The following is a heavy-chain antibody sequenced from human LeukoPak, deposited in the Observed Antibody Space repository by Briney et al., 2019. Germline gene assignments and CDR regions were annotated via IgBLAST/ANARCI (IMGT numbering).Heavy chain of an antibody. V-gene: IGHV1-46*01. Sequence: ASVKVSCKASGGTFSSYAISWVRQAPGQGLEWMGIINPSGGSTSYAQKFQGRVTMTRDTSTSTVYMELSSLRSEDTAVYYCARDRGLGITNFDYWGQGTLVTVSS. CDR2: INPSGGST. CDR3: ARDRGLGITNFDY. D-gene: IGHD3-16*01. CDR1: GGTFSSYA. J-gene: IGHJ4*02.